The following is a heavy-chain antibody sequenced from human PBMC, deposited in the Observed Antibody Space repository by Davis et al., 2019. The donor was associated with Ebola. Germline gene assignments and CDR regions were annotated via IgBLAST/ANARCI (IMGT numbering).Heavy chain of an antibody. Sequence: ASVQVSCKASGYTFTGYYMHWVRQAPGQGLEWMGWINPNSGGTNYAQKFQGRVTMTRDTSISTAYMELSRLRSDDTAVYYCATLGYCSGGSCYNNWFDPWGQGTLVTVSS. V-gene: IGHV1-2*02. CDR2: INPNSGGT. CDR3: ATLGYCSGGSCYNNWFDP. J-gene: IGHJ5*02. D-gene: IGHD2-15*01. CDR1: GYTFTGYY.